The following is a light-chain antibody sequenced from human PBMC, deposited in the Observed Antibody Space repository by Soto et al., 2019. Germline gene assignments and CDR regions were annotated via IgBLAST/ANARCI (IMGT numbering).Light chain of an antibody. V-gene: IGKV1D-16*01. Sequence: DIQMTQSPSSLSASVGDRVTITCRASQGLSSWLAWYQQKPEEAPKSLIYAASRLESGVPSRFSGSGSGTDFALTISSLQPEDFATYYCQQYNSYSITFGQGTRLENK. CDR3: QQYNSYSIT. CDR2: AAS. J-gene: IGKJ5*01. CDR1: QGLSSW.